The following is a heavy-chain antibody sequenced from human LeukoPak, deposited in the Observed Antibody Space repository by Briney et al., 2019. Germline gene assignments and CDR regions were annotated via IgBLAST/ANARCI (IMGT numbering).Heavy chain of an antibody. J-gene: IGHJ4*02. V-gene: IGHV3-74*01. CDR2: IKDDGTT. CDR1: GFTFSSRL. D-gene: IGHD3-22*01. Sequence: GGSLRLSCAVSGFTFSSRLMHWVRQAPGKGLVWVALIKDDGTTNYADSVRGRFTASRDDARNTVYLQMSSLRADDTAVYYCHPLSYVSNWGQGTLVTVSA. CDR3: HPLSYVSN.